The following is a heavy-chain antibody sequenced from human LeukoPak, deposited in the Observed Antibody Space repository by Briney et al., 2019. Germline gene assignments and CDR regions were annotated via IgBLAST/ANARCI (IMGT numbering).Heavy chain of an antibody. V-gene: IGHV4-31*03. J-gene: IGHJ5*02. CDR3: ARESQSGWFDP. D-gene: IGHD3-10*01. CDR2: IYYSGRN. Sequence: PSESLSLTCTVSGGSIGSGDYYWSWIRQYPGKGLGWIGYIYYSGRNSYNPSLKSRLSISVDTSENQFSLKLTSVTAADTAIYYCARESQSGWFDPWGQGTLVTVSS. CDR1: GGSIGSGDYY.